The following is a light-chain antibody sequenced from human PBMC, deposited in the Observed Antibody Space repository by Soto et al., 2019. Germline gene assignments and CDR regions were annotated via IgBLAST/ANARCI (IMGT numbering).Light chain of an antibody. J-gene: IGKJ1*01. CDR1: QGNSSF. Sequence: DIQMTQSPSSQSASVGDRVTITCQASQGNSSFLAWFQQKPGKAPKSLIYDASTLQSGVSSRFSGSGSDTHFTLTISSLQPEDFATYYCQQYHSYPASFGQGTKVEIK. CDR3: QQYHSYPAS. V-gene: IGKV1-16*01. CDR2: DAS.